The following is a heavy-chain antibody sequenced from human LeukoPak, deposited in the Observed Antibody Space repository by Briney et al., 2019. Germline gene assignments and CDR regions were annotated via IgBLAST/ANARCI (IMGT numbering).Heavy chain of an antibody. CDR3: ATADVDTAMVIAFDI. CDR1: GGTFSSYA. CDR2: IIPIFGTA. V-gene: IGHV1-69*13. J-gene: IGHJ3*02. D-gene: IGHD5-18*01. Sequence: GASVKASCKASGGTFSSYAISWVRQAPGQGLEWMGGIIPIFGTANYAQKFQGRVTITADESTSTAYMELSSLRSEDTAVYYCATADVDTAMVIAFDIWGQGTMVTVSS.